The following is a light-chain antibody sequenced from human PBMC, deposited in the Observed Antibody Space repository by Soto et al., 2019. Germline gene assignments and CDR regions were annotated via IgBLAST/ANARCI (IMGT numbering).Light chain of an antibody. CDR3: QAWDSSTVV. J-gene: IGLJ2*01. V-gene: IGLV3-1*01. CDR1: KLGNKF. Sequence: SYELTQPPSVSVSPGQTASIACSGDKLGNKFACWYQQKPGQSPVLVIYRDTKRPSGIPERFSGSNSGNTATLTISGTQPMDEADYYCQAWDSSTVVFGGGTQLTVL. CDR2: RDT.